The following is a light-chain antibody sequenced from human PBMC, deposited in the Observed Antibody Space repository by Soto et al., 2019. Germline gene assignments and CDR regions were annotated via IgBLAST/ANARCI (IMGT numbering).Light chain of an antibody. CDR1: QSVSTRY. V-gene: IGKV3-20*01. Sequence: ESLLTQSPGTLSLSPGERATLSCRASQSVSTRYLAWYQQKPGQAPRLLIYGASIRAAGIPDRFSGSGSGTDFNLTISILEPEDSAVYYCHQFGSSPLAFTFGQGNKLEI. CDR3: HQFGSSPLAFT. CDR2: GAS. J-gene: IGKJ2*01.